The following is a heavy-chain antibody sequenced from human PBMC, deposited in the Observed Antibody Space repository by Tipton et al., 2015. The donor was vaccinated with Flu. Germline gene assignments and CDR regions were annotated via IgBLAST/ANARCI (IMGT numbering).Heavy chain of an antibody. J-gene: IGHJ4*02. CDR1: GFTFSSYE. CDR3: ARDASVVATPDY. CDR2: IRNDGSDK. Sequence: SLRLSCAASGFTFSSYEMNWVRQAPGKGLEWVGFIRNDGSDKYYAGSVKGRFTISRDNSKNTVYMQVNSLRAEDTAVYFCARDASVVATPDYWGQGTLVTVSS. V-gene: IGHV3-30*02. D-gene: IGHD5-12*01.